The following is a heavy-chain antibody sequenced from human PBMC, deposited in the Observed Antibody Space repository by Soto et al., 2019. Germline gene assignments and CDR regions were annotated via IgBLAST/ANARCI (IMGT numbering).Heavy chain of an antibody. V-gene: IGHV4-59*08. J-gene: IGHJ4*02. CDR2: IYYTGST. CDR3: ARHHDS. Sequence: LETLSLPCTVSGGSISSYYWSWIRQPPGKGLEWIGYIYYTGSTNYNPSLKSRVTISGDTSKNQFSLKLSSVTAADTAVYYCARHHDSWGQGTLVTVSS. CDR1: GGSISSYY.